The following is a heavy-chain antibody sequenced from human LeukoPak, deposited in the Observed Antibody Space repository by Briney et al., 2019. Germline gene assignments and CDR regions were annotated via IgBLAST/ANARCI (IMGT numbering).Heavy chain of an antibody. Sequence: SETLSLTCTVSGGSISSGDYYWSWIRQPPGKGLEWIGYIYYSGSTYYNPSLKSRVTISVDTSKNQFSLKLSSVTAADTAVYYCARATDVTAFDYWGQGTLVTVSS. CDR1: GGSISSGDYY. J-gene: IGHJ4*02. CDR2: IYYSGST. D-gene: IGHD4-11*01. V-gene: IGHV4-30-4*01. CDR3: ARATDVTAFDY.